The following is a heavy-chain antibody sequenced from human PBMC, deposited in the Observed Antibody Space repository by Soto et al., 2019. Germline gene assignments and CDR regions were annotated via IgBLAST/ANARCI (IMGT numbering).Heavy chain of an antibody. CDR2: IIHIFGTA. D-gene: IGHD2-15*01. Sequence: QVQLVQSGAEVKKPGSSVKVSCKASGGTFSSYAISWVRQAPGQGLEWMGGIIHIFGTANYAQKFQGRVTITADESTSTAYMELSSLRSEDTAVYYCASNRYCSGGSCYSSYYYYGMDVWGQGTTVTVSS. CDR1: GGTFSSYA. J-gene: IGHJ6*02. CDR3: ASNRYCSGGSCYSSYYYYGMDV. V-gene: IGHV1-69*12.